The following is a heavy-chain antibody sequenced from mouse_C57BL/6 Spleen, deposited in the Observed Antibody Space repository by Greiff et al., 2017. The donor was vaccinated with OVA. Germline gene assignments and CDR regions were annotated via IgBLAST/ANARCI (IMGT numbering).Heavy chain of an antibody. V-gene: IGHV2-4*01. CDR2: IWRGGST. CDR1: GFSLTSYG. Sequence: VKLQESGPGLVQPSQCLSITCTASGFSLTSYGVHWVRQPPGKGLEWLGVIWRGGSTDYNAAFISRLSISKDNSKSQVFFKMNSLKADDTAIYYCAKKGSRAMDYWGQGTSVTVSS. J-gene: IGHJ4*01. D-gene: IGHD1-1*02. CDR3: AKKGSRAMDY.